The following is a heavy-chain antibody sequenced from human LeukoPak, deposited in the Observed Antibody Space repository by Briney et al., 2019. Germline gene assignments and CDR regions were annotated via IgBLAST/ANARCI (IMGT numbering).Heavy chain of an antibody. V-gene: IGHV1-58*02. Sequence: GASVKVSCKASGFTFTSSAMQWVRQARGQRLEWIGRIVVGSGNTNYAQKFQERVTITRDMSTSTAYMELSSLRSEDTAVYYCAADPTYYDFWSGLPLMDVWGKGTTVTVSS. D-gene: IGHD3-3*01. CDR1: GFTFTSSA. CDR2: IVVGSGNT. J-gene: IGHJ6*03. CDR3: AADPTYYDFWSGLPLMDV.